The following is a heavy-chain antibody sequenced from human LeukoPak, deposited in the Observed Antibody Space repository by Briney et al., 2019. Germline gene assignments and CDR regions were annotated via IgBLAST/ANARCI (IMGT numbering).Heavy chain of an antibody. Sequence: PGRSLRLSCTASGFTFGDYAMSWVRQAPGKGLEWVGFIRSKPYGGTTEYAASVKGRFTISRDDSKSIAYLQMNSLKTDDTAVYYCTRSAGYSSGWYHDYWGQGTLVTVSS. CDR1: GFTFGDYA. CDR3: TRSAGYSSGWYHDY. CDR2: IRSKPYGGTT. J-gene: IGHJ4*02. V-gene: IGHV3-49*04. D-gene: IGHD6-19*01.